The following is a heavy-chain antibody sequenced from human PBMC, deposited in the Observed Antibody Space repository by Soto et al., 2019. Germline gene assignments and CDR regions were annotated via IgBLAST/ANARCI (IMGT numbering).Heavy chain of an antibody. V-gene: IGHV1-18*01. J-gene: IGHJ6*02. Sequence: QVQLVQSGAEVKKPGASVKVSCKASGYTLTSYGISWVRQAPGQGLEWMGWISAYNGNTNYAQKLQGRVTMTTDTSTSTAYMELRSLRSDDTAVYYCARDSGGLSSSWYRFYYYYGMDVWGQGTTVTVSS. CDR1: GYTLTSYG. CDR3: ARDSGGLSSSWYRFYYYYGMDV. D-gene: IGHD6-13*01. CDR2: ISAYNGNT.